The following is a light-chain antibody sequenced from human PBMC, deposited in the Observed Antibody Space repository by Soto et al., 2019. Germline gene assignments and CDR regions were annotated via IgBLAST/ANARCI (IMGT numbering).Light chain of an antibody. CDR3: QQRSSWPPT. V-gene: IGKV3-11*01. J-gene: IGKJ4*01. Sequence: EIVLTQSPATVSLSPGERATLSCRASQSAGTFLAWYQQKPGQAPRLLIYDASTRATGTPARFSGSGSGTDFTITISSLDPEDFAVFYCQQRSSWPPTVGGGTKVEIK. CDR1: QSAGTF. CDR2: DAS.